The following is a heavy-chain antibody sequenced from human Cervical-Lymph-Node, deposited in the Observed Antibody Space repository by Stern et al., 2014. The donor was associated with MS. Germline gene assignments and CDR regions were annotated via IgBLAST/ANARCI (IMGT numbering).Heavy chain of an antibody. J-gene: IGHJ4*02. CDR1: GYSFTIYY. CDR3: ARHVQGFDY. Sequence: EMQLVESGAEVKKPGESLKISCKLSGYSFTIYYIAWVRQMPGKGLEWMGVVYPSDSDTTYSPSLQGRGTISADKSIATAFLQWSSLRASDAAMYYCARHVQGFDYWGQGTLVTVSS. V-gene: IGHV5-51*01. CDR2: VYPSDSDT.